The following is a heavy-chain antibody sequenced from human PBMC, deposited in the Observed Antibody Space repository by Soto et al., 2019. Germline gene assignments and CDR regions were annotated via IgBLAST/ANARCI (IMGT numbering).Heavy chain of an antibody. Sequence: QVQLVQSGAEVKKPGASVKVSCKASGYIFTTYGITWVRQAPGQGLEWMGWISAYNGNTNYAQKLQGRVTMTTDTFTPTAYMELRSLRSDDTAVYYWSRISSSSGVHWFDPWGQGTLVTVSS. D-gene: IGHD6-6*01. CDR2: ISAYNGNT. V-gene: IGHV1-18*01. CDR1: GYIFTTYG. J-gene: IGHJ5*02. CDR3: SRISSSSGVHWFDP.